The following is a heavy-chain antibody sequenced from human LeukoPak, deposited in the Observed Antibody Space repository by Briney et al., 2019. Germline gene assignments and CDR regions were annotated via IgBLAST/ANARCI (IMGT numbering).Heavy chain of an antibody. J-gene: IGHJ4*02. CDR1: GFSLSTSGVG. CDR3: AHDSSGWYGFDS. CDR2: IYWDDDK. V-gene: IGHV2-5*02. Sequence: SGPTLVKPTQTLTPTCTFSGFSLSTSGVGVGWIRQPPGQALEWLALIYWDDDKRYSPSLKSRLTITKDTSKNQVVLTMTNMDPVDTGTYYCAHDSSGWYGFDSWGQGTLVTVSS. D-gene: IGHD6-19*01.